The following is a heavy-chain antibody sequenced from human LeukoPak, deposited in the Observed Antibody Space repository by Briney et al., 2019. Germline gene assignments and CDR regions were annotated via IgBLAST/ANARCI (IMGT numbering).Heavy chain of an antibody. Sequence: SETLSLTCTVSGGSISNYYWSWIRQPPGKGLEWIGYIYYSGNTNYNPSLKSRVTMSVDTSKNQFSLKLSSVTAADTAVYYCARDLGSGSYYYFDYWGQGTLVTVSS. CDR1: GGSISNYY. D-gene: IGHD3-10*01. V-gene: IGHV4-59*12. CDR3: ARDLGSGSYYYFDY. CDR2: IYYSGNT. J-gene: IGHJ4*02.